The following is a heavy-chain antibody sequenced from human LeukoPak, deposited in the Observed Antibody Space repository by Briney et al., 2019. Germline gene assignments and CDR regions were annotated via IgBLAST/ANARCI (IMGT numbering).Heavy chain of an antibody. D-gene: IGHD6-19*01. CDR1: GGSISSYY. CDR3: ARDPGSGFYWYFDL. J-gene: IGHJ2*01. V-gene: IGHV4-4*07. CDR2: IYTSGNT. Sequence: SETLSLTCTVSGGSISSYYWSWIRQPAGKGLEWIGRIYTSGNTNYNPSLKSRVTMSVDTSKNQFSLKLSSVTAADTAVYYCARDPGSGFYWYFDLWGRGTLVTVSS.